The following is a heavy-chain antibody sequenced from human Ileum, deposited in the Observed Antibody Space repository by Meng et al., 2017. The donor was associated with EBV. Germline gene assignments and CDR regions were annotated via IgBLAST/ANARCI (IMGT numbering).Heavy chain of an antibody. J-gene: IGHJ4*02. CDR2: IYYSGST. Sequence: LHVPGWGPGLVKPSETLSLTCAVSGDSISSSNHWWGWIRQPPGKGLEWVGTIYYSGSTFYNPSLKSRVTISLDTSKNQFSLKVSSVTAADTAVYYCARRYYGVPFDNWGQGILVTVSS. CDR3: ARRYYGVPFDN. CDR1: GDSISSSNHW. D-gene: IGHD3-3*01. V-gene: IGHV4-39*01.